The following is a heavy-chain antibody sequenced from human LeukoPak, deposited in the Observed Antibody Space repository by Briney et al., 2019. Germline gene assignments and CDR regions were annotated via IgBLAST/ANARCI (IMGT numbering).Heavy chain of an antibody. CDR3: ASLNYYDSSGSCAFDI. CDR2: IYPGDSDT. CDR1: GYRFTSYW. V-gene: IGHV5-51*01. Sequence: GESLQISCKGSGYRFTSYWIGWVRPLPGKCLEGMGIIYPGDSDTRYSPSFQGQVTISADKSISTAYLQWSSLKASDTAMYYCASLNYYDSSGSCAFDIWGQGTMVTVSS. J-gene: IGHJ3*02. D-gene: IGHD3-22*01.